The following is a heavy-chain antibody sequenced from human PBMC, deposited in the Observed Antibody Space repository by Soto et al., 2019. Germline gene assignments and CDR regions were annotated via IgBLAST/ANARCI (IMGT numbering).Heavy chain of an antibody. V-gene: IGHV3-33*01. J-gene: IGHJ6*02. CDR1: GFTFSSFG. Sequence: QVQVVESGGGVGQPGRSLRLSCAASGFTFSSFGMHWVRQAPGKGLEWVSLIWYDGSKKSYGDSVKGRFTISRYNSRNTVYLQLNSLRADDTAVYYCARDASYYSLWSGYYPSRDGMDVWGQGTTVTVSS. D-gene: IGHD3-3*01. CDR3: ARDASYYSLWSGYYPSRDGMDV. CDR2: IWYDGSKK.